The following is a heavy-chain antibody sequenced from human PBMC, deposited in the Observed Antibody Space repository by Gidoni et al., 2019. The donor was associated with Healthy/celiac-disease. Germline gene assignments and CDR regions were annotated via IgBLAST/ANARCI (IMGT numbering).Heavy chain of an antibody. D-gene: IGHD4-17*01. CDR1: GFTFSSYA. CDR3: AKNYGDYEFSIDY. Sequence: EVQLLESGGGLVQPGGSLSLSCAASGFTFSSYAIGWGRQAPGKGRECVSAISGSGGSTYYADSVKGRFTISRDNSKNTLYLQMNSLRAEDTAVYYCAKNYGDYEFSIDYWGQGTLVTVSS. J-gene: IGHJ4*02. V-gene: IGHV3-23*01. CDR2: ISGSGGST.